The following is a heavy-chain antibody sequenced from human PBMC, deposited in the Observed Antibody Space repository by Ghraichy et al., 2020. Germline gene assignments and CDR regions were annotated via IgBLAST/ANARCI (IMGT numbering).Heavy chain of an antibody. Sequence: TLSLTCAVYGGSFSGYYWSWIRQPPGKGLEWIGEINHSGSTNYNPSLKSRVTISVDTSKNQFSLKLSSVTAADTAVYYCARGVKRRWSGSYSSPRRFDYWGQGTLVTVSS. CDR3: ARGVKRRWSGSYSSPRRFDY. D-gene: IGHD3-10*01. V-gene: IGHV4-34*01. CDR1: GGSFSGYY. CDR2: INHSGST. J-gene: IGHJ4*02.